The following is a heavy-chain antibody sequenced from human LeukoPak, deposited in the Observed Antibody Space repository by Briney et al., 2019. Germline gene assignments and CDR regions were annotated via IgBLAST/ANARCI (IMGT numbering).Heavy chain of an antibody. J-gene: IGHJ4*02. CDR2: AYGDGTDR. D-gene: IGHD5-24*01. CDR3: TRVGYIDEGIDY. Sequence: GSLRLSCAASGFTFRNYGMHWVRQAPGKGLEWVAVAYGDGTDRYYADSVKGRFTISRDNAKNSLYLQMNSLRAEDTAIYYCTRVGYIDEGIDYWGQGTLVTVSS. CDR1: GFTFRNYG. V-gene: IGHV3-33*03.